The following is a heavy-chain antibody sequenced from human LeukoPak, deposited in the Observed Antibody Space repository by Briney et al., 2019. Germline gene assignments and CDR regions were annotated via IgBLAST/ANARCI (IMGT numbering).Heavy chain of an antibody. CDR1: GFTLRGYG. J-gene: IGHJ4*02. D-gene: IGHD1-1*01. CDR2: IRYDGSDK. V-gene: IGHV3-30*02. Sequence: GGALRLSCAASGFTLRGYGMHWVRQAPGKGLEGVAFIRYDGSDKSYADSVKGRFTISRDNSEDTLYLQITSLAVQDTAVYYCAKDTPTTGYPLDSWGQGTLATVSS. CDR3: AKDTPTTGYPLDS.